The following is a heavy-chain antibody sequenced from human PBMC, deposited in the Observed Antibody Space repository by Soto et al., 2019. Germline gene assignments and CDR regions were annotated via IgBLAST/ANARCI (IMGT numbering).Heavy chain of an antibody. CDR3: ARDSSTGYYSGMDV. J-gene: IGHJ6*02. CDR2: ISPYNGNT. CDR1: GYTFTSYG. V-gene: IGHV1-18*01. Sequence: AASVKVSCKASGYTFTSYGISWVRQAPGQGLDWMGWISPYNGNTDYAQKLQGRVTMTTDTSTSTAYMELRSLRSDVTAVYYCARDSSTGYYSGMDVWGQGTTVTVSS.